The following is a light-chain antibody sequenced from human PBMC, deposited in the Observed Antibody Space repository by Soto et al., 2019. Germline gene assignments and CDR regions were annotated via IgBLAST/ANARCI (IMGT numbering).Light chain of an antibody. CDR3: QQYNSYSPET. J-gene: IGKJ1*01. CDR1: QSISSW. V-gene: IGKV1-5*01. CDR2: DAS. Sequence: DIQMTQSPSTLSASVGDRVTITCRASQSISSWLAWYQQKPGKAPKLLIYDASSLESGVPSRFSGSGSGTEFAHTISSLQPDDFATYYCQQYNSYSPETSGQGAKVEIK.